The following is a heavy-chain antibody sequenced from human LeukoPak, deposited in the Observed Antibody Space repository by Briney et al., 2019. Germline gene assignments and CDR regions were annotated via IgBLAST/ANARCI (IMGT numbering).Heavy chain of an antibody. CDR1: GFSFSSYR. CDR3: ARARDDYNLADY. J-gene: IGHJ4*02. Sequence: GGSLRLSCAASGFSFSSYRMNWVRQAPGKGLEWVSYISSSSSSIYYADSVKGRFTISRDNAKSSLYLQMYSLRDGDTAVYFCARARDDYNLADYWGQGTLVTVSS. D-gene: IGHD4-4*01. V-gene: IGHV3-48*02. CDR2: ISSSSSSI.